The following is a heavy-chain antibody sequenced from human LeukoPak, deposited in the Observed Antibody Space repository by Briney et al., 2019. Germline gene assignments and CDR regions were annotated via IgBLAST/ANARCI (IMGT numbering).Heavy chain of an antibody. D-gene: IGHD3-22*01. CDR1: GFTFSSYA. CDR3: AKSNYYDSSGYLY. V-gene: IGHV3-23*01. CDR2: ISGSGGST. J-gene: IGHJ4*02. Sequence: GGSLRLSCAASGFTFSSYAMSWVRQAPGKGLEWVSAISGSGGSTYYADSVRGRFTISRDNSKNTLYLQMNSLRAEDTAVYYCAKSNYYDSSGYLYWGQGTLVTVSS.